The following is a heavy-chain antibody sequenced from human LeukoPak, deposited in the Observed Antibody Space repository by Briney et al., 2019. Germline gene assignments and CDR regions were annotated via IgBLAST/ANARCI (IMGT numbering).Heavy chain of an antibody. CDR1: GGSISSSSYY. Sequence: SETLSLTCTDSGGSISSSSYYWGWIRQPPGKRLEWIGSIYYSGSTYYNPSLKSRVTISVDTSKNQFSLKLSSVTAADTAVYYCARQQWLEQDAFDIWGQGTMVTVSS. V-gene: IGHV4-39*01. J-gene: IGHJ3*02. D-gene: IGHD6-19*01. CDR2: IYYSGST. CDR3: ARQQWLEQDAFDI.